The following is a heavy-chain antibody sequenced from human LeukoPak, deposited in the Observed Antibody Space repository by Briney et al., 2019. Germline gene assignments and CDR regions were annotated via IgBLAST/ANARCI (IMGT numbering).Heavy chain of an antibody. CDR2: IKQDGSEK. CDR1: GFTFSSYW. D-gene: IGHD3-22*01. CDR3: ARRGYYYDSSGYYLGGFDY. Sequence: GGSLRLSCAASGFTFSSYWMSWVRQAPGRGLEWVANIKQDGSEKYYVDSVKGRFTISRDNAKNSLYLQMNSLRAEDTAVYYCARRGYYYDSSGYYLGGFDYWGQGTLVTVSS. J-gene: IGHJ4*02. V-gene: IGHV3-7*01.